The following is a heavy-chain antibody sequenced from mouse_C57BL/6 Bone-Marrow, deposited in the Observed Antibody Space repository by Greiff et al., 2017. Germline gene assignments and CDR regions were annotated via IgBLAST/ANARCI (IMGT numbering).Heavy chain of an antibody. CDR1: GFNIKDYY. CDR2: IDPEDGDT. V-gene: IGHV14-1*01. Sequence: EVKLMESGAELVRPGASVKLSCTASGFNIKDYYMHWVKQRPEQGLEWIGRIDPEDGDTEYAPKFQGKATLTADKSSSTAYMELRSLTSEDSAVYFCARPLLLRYFDYWGQGTTLTVSS. J-gene: IGHJ2*01. D-gene: IGHD1-1*01. CDR3: ARPLLLRYFDY.